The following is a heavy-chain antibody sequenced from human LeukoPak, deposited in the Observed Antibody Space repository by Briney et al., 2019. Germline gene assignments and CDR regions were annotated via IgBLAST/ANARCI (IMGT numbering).Heavy chain of an antibody. J-gene: IGHJ5*02. CDR2: ISYDGSNK. CDR3: AKDGYCSSNSCYYNWFDP. Sequence: PERSLRLSCAASGFTFSSYGMHWVRQAPGKGLEWVAVISYDGSNKYYADSVKGRFTISRDNSKNTLYLQMNSLGAEDTAVYYCAKDGYCSSNSCYYNWFDPWGQGTLVTVSS. CDR1: GFTFSSYG. D-gene: IGHD2-2*03. V-gene: IGHV3-30*18.